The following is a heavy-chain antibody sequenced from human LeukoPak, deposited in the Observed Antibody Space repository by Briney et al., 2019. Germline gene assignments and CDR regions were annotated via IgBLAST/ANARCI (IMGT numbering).Heavy chain of an antibody. CDR3: ARDLGGFGIAAAGTDY. Sequence: GGSLRLSCAASGFTFSSYWMHWVRQAPGKGLVWVSRINTDGSSTSYADSVKGRFTISRDNAKNTLYLQMNSLRAEDTAVYYCARDLGGFGIAAAGTDYWGQGTLVTVSS. D-gene: IGHD6-13*01. CDR1: GFTFSSYW. V-gene: IGHV3-74*01. J-gene: IGHJ4*02. CDR2: INTDGSST.